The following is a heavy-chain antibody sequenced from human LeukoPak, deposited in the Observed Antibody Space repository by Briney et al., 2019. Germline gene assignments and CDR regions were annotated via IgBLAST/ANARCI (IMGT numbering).Heavy chain of an antibody. D-gene: IGHD4-23*01. CDR3: ARGIPVVSMIRTNWFDP. V-gene: IGHV4-34*01. CDR2: INHSGST. J-gene: IGHJ5*02. Sequence: PSETLSLTCAVYGGSFSGYYWSWIRQPPGKGLEWIGEINHSGSTNYNPSLKSRVTISVDTSKNQFSLKLSSVTAADTAVYHCARGIPVVSMIRTNWFDPWGQGTLVTVSS. CDR1: GGSFSGYY.